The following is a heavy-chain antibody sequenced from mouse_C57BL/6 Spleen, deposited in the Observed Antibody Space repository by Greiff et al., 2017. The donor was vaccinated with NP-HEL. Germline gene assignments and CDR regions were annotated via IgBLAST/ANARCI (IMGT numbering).Heavy chain of an antibody. CDR3: TRDQDDYYAMDY. J-gene: IGHJ4*01. CDR2: ISSGGDYI. V-gene: IGHV5-9-1*02. Sequence: EVHLVESGEGLVKPGGSLKLSCAASGFTFSSYAMSWVRQTPEKRLEWVAYISSGGDYIYYADTVKGRFTISRDNARNTLYLQMSSLKSEDTAMYYCTRDQDDYYAMDYWGQGTSVTVSS. CDR1: GFTFSSYA.